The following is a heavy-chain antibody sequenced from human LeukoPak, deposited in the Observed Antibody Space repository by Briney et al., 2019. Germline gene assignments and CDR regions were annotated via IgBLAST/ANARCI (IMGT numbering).Heavy chain of an antibody. CDR3: ASLLGRLFDP. D-gene: IGHD3-10*01. CDR1: GFTFSTYW. CDR2: ISSSSSTI. V-gene: IGHV3-48*04. Sequence: QPGGSLRLSCGASGFTFSTYWMSWVRQAPGKGLEWVSYISSSSSTIYYADSVKGRFTISRDNAKNSLYLQMNSLRAEDTAVYYCASLLGRLFDPWGQGTLVTVSS. J-gene: IGHJ5*02.